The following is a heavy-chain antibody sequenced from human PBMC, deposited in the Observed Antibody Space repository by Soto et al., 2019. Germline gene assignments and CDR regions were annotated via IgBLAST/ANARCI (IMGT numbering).Heavy chain of an antibody. Sequence: EVQLVESGGGLVKPGGSLRLSCVVSGVSFSDYSMNWVRQAPGKGLEWVSLITGNSEYKYYAGSVKGRFTVSRDNDKNSLYLQMNSLTVEYTAVYYCARSGELLQTFDSWGQGPLVTVSS. V-gene: IGHV3-21*06. CDR1: GVSFSDYS. J-gene: IGHJ4*02. CDR3: ARSGELLQTFDS. CDR2: ITGNSEYK. D-gene: IGHD1-26*01.